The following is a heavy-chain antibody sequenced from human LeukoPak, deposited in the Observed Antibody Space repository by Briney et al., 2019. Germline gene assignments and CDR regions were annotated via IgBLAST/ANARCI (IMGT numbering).Heavy chain of an antibody. CDR1: GFTFSSYA. J-gene: IGHJ5*02. V-gene: IGHV3-23*01. CDR2: ISGSGGST. Sequence: GGSLRLSCAASGFTFSSYAMSWVRQAPGKGLEWVSTISGSGGSTYYADSVKGRFTISRDNSKNTLYLQMNSLRAEDTAVYYCAKDRGQSSGWYPWGQGTLVTVSS. D-gene: IGHD6-19*01. CDR3: AKDRGQSSGWYP.